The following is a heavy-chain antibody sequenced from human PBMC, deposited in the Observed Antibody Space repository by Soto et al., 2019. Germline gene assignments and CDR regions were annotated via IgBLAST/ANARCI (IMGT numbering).Heavy chain of an antibody. Sequence: QVQLVQSGAEVKKPGASVRVSCKASGYTFTSYDIYWVRQATGQGLEWMGWMNPFSGNAVYTQKFQDRVTMTRVTSINTAYMEMSGLRSEDTAVYYCTRGQGNHWGQGPLVTVSS. V-gene: IGHV1-8*01. CDR3: TRGQGNH. CDR1: GYTFTSYD. CDR2: MNPFSGNA. J-gene: IGHJ1*01.